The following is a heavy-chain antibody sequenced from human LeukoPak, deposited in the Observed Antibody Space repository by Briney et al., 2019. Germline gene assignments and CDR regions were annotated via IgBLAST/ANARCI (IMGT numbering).Heavy chain of an antibody. V-gene: IGHV3-7*01. CDR2: IKQDGSEK. D-gene: IGHD2-21*02. CDR3: TFYCGGDCYYDY. J-gene: IGHJ4*02. CDR1: GFTFSNYW. Sequence: GGSLRLSCAASGFTFSNYWMTWVRQAPGKGLEWVANIKQDGSEKYYVDSVKGRFTISRDNAKNSLYLQMNSLRAEDTAVYYCTFYCGGDCYYDYRGQGTLVTVSS.